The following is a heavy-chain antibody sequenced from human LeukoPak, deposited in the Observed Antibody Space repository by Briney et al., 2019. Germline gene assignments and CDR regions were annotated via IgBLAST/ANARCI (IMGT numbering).Heavy chain of an antibody. Sequence: PGGSLRLSCTASGFTFSSYGMHWVRQAPGKELEWVAFIWYDGSNKYYADSAKGRFTISRDNSKNTLYLQMNSLRAEDTAVYCCAKRPPYYGSGNYYTYFDYWGQGTLVTVSS. CDR3: AKRPPYYGSGNYYTYFDY. D-gene: IGHD3-10*01. CDR2: IWYDGSNK. CDR1: GFTFSSYG. V-gene: IGHV3-30*02. J-gene: IGHJ4*02.